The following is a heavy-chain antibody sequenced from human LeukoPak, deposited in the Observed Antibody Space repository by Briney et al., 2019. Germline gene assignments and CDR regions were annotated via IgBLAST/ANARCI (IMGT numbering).Heavy chain of an antibody. V-gene: IGHV3-48*03. CDR3: ARQGGGGISLDY. CDR2: ISSSGSTR. D-gene: IGHD2-15*01. CDR1: GFTFSSYE. J-gene: IGHJ4*02. Sequence: GGSLRLPCAASGFTFSSYEMNWVRQAPGKGLEWVSYISSSGSTRYYADSVKGRFTISRDNAKKSLFLQMNSLRAEDTAVYYCARQGGGGISLDYWGQGTLVTVSS.